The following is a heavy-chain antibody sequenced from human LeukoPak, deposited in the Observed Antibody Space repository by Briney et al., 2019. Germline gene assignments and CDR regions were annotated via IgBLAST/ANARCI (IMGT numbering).Heavy chain of an antibody. V-gene: IGHV1-18*01. CDR2: ISAYNGNT. CDR3: ARSTRGHDAFDI. CDR1: GYTFTSYG. Sequence: GASVKVSCKASGYTFTSYGISWVRQAPGQGLEWMGWISAYNGNTNYAQKLQGRVTMTTDTSTSTAYMELSSLRSEDTAMYYCARSTRGHDAFDIWGQGTMVTVSS. J-gene: IGHJ3*02.